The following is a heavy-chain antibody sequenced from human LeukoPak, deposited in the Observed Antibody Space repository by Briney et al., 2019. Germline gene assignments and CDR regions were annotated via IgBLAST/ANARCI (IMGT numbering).Heavy chain of an antibody. CDR3: ARRVAAGGTCMGY. Sequence: ASVKVSCKASGYSFTSYDINWVRQATGQGLEWMGWMNPNSGNTGSAQKFQGRVTMTRNTSISTAYMELSNLRSEDAAVYYCARRVAAGGTCMGYWGQGTLVTVSS. V-gene: IGHV1-8*01. CDR2: MNPNSGNT. J-gene: IGHJ4*02. D-gene: IGHD6-13*01. CDR1: GYSFTSYD.